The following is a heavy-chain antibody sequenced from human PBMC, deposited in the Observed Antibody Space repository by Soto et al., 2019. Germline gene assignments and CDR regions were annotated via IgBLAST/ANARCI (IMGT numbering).Heavy chain of an antibody. CDR2: ISLYSDGT. V-gene: IGHV1-18*01. CDR1: GYTFSNYV. Sequence: QAQLVQSGGEVKRPGASVKVSCKTSGYTFSNYVITWGRQAPGQPLEWLGGISLYSDGTNYAQKFQGRVSITTDTSTTTAYMELRSLRSDDTAVYYCARVVPGAEAWFGPWGQGTLVTVSS. D-gene: IGHD2-2*01. J-gene: IGHJ5*02. CDR3: ARVVPGAEAWFGP.